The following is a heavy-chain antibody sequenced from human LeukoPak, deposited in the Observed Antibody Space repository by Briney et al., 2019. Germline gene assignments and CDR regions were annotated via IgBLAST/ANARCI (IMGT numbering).Heavy chain of an antibody. Sequence: SETLSLTCTVSGGSISSYYWSWIRQPPGKGLEWIGYVYYSGTTNYNPSLKSRVTISVDTSKNQFSLKLSSVTAADTAVYYCAREGWGYYFGFWGQGTLVTVSS. CDR2: VYYSGTT. J-gene: IGHJ4*02. CDR1: GGSISSYY. V-gene: IGHV4-59*01. D-gene: IGHD7-27*01. CDR3: AREGWGYYFGF.